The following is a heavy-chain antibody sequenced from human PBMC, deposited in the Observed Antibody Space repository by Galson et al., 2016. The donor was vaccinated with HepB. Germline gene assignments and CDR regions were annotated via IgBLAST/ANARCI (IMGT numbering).Heavy chain of an antibody. J-gene: IGHJ4*02. D-gene: IGHD1-26*01. CDR1: GFTFPSYA. CDR2: ISDSGGRT. V-gene: IGHV3-23*01. CDR3: AKDRSGSQYSPGDFDY. Sequence: SLRLSCAASGFTFPSYAMSWVRQAPGKGLEWVSAISDSGGRTYYADSVKGRFTISRDNSKNTLELQMNSLRAADTAVYYCAKDRSGSQYSPGDFDYWGQGTLVTVSS.